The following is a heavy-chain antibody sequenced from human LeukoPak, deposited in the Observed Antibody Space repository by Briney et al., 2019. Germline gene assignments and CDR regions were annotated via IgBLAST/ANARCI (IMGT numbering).Heavy chain of an antibody. V-gene: IGHV3-53*01. Sequence: PGGSLRLSCAASVFSLSSNFMSWVRQAPGKGLEWVSVIYSGGTTYYADSVKGRFTISRDNSKNTLSLQMNNLRAEDTAVYYCARDGYGNNYMDVWGKGTTVTVSS. CDR3: ARDGYGNNYMDV. CDR1: VFSLSSNF. D-gene: IGHD1/OR15-1a*01. J-gene: IGHJ6*03. CDR2: IYSGGTT.